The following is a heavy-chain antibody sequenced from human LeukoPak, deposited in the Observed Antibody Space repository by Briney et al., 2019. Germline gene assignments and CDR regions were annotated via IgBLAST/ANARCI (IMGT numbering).Heavy chain of an antibody. CDR2: IYYSGST. V-gene: IGHV4-59*01. J-gene: IGHJ4*02. Sequence: PSETLSLTCTVSGGSISGYYYNWIRQPPGKGLEWIGYIYYSGSTNYNPSLKSRVTISLDTSKNQFSLKLSSVTTADTAVYYCARDTGGLATTWGQGTLVTVSS. D-gene: IGHD5-24*01. CDR1: GGSISGYY. CDR3: ARDTGGLATT.